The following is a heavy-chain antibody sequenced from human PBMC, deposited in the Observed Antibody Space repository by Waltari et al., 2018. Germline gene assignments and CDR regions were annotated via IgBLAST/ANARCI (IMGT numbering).Heavy chain of an antibody. Sequence: EVQLVESGGGLVQPGGSLRLSCAASGFTFSSYWMHWVRQAQGKGLGWVSRINRDGSSARSAASVKGRFPISRDNAKNTLYLQMNSLRAEDTAVYYCARAAGSSSWYVGDFDYWGQGTLVTVSS. D-gene: IGHD6-13*01. V-gene: IGHV3-74*01. J-gene: IGHJ4*02. CDR1: GFTFSSYW. CDR2: INRDGSSA. CDR3: ARAAGSSSWYVGDFDY.